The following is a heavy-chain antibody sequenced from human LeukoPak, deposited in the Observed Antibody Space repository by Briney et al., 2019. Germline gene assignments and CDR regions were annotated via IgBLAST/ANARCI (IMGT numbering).Heavy chain of an antibody. CDR2: IYYSGST. D-gene: IGHD3-10*01. CDR1: GGSISSYY. Sequence: SETLSLTCTVSGGSISSYYWSWIRQPPGKGLEWIGYIYYSGSTNYNPSLKSRVTITVDTTKNHFLHQLSSITDADTTVYYCARDMVGAGWFDPWGQGTLVTVSS. V-gene: IGHV4-59*01. CDR3: ARDMVGAGWFDP. J-gene: IGHJ5*02.